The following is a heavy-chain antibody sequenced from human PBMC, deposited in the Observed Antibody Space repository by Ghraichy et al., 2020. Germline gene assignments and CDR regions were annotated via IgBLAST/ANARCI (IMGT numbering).Heavy chain of an antibody. J-gene: IGHJ5*02. CDR2: ISSSGSTI. D-gene: IGHD6-6*01. CDR3: ARDSDYSSSSRFGSGWFDP. CDR1: GFTFSDYY. Sequence: GGSLRLSCAASGFTFSDYYMSWIRQAPGKGLEWVSYISSSGSTIYYADSVKGRFTISRDNAKNSLYLQMNSLRAEDTAVYYCARDSDYSSSSRFGSGWFDPWGQGTLVTVSS. V-gene: IGHV3-11*04.